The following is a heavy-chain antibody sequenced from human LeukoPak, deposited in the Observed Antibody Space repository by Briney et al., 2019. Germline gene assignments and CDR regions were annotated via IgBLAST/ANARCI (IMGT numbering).Heavy chain of an antibody. V-gene: IGHV1-18*01. J-gene: IGHJ5*02. Sequence: ASVKVSCKASGYTFTSYGISWVRQAPGQGLEWMGWISAYNGNTNYAQKLQGRVTMTTDTSTSTAYMELRSLRSDDTAVYYCARAGYCSGGSGSPSLNWFDPWGQGPLVTVSS. D-gene: IGHD2-15*01. CDR1: GYTFTSYG. CDR3: ARAGYCSGGSGSPSLNWFDP. CDR2: ISAYNGNT.